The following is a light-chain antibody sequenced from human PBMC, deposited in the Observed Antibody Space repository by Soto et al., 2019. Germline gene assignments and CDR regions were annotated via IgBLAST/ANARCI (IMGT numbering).Light chain of an antibody. V-gene: IGLV2-14*01. Sequence: QSVRTQPASVSGSPGQSITISCTGTSSDVGGYNYVSWYQQHPGKAPKLMIYDVSNRPSGVSNRFSGSKSGNTASLTISGLQAEDEADYYCSSYTSSSTPEVFGTGTKVTV. CDR1: SSDVGGYNY. J-gene: IGLJ1*01. CDR2: DVS. CDR3: SSYTSSSTPEV.